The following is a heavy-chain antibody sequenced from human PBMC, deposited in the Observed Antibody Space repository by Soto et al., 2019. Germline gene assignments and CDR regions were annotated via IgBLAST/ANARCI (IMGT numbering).Heavy chain of an antibody. Sequence: EVQLVESGGGLVKPGGSLRLSCAASGFTFTRYSMNWVRQAPGKGLEWVSSISSTTNYIYYGDSMKGRFTISRDNAKNSLYLAMNSLIAEDTAVYYCARESEDLTSNFAYWGQVTLVTVSS. CDR1: GFTFTRYS. CDR2: ISSTTNYI. CDR3: ARESEDLTSNFAY. J-gene: IGHJ4*02. V-gene: IGHV3-21*06.